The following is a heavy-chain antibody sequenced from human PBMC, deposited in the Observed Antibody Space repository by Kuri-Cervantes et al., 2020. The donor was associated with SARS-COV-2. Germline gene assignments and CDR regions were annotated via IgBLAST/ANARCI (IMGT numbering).Heavy chain of an antibody. CDR1: GFTFSSYA. D-gene: IGHD2-2*02. CDR2: ISGSGGST. CDR3: AKDGPRYCSSTSCYRAEYFQH. J-gene: IGHJ1*01. Sequence: GESLKISCAASGFTFSSYAMSWVRQAPGKGLEWVSAISGSGGSTYYADSVKGRFTISRDNSKNTLYLQMNSLRAEDTAVYYCAKDGPRYCSSTSCYRAEYFQHWGQGTLVTVSS. V-gene: IGHV3-23*01.